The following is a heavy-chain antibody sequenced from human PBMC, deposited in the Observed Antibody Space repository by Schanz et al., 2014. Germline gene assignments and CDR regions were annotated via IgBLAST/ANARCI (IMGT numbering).Heavy chain of an antibody. CDR2: IWYNGSNK. CDR1: GFTFHTYD. CDR3: AKEKGGHSGYDLVS. Sequence: QVQLVESGGGVVQPGRSLRLSCAASGFTFHTYDMHWVRQAPGKGLEWVAVIWYNGSNKYYADSVKGRFTISRDNSKNMVFLQMTSLRAEDTAVYYCAKEKGGHSGYDLVSWGQGTLLIVSS. D-gene: IGHD5-12*01. J-gene: IGHJ5*02. V-gene: IGHV3-30*18.